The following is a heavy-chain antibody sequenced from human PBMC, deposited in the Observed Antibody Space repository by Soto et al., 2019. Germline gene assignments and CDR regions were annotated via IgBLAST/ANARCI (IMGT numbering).Heavy chain of an antibody. CDR3: ARPPLGGDYFDY. Sequence: ASLQVSCQSSGGTFRSYAISWVRQAPGQGLEWMGGIIPIFGTANYAQKFQGRVTITADESTSTAYMELSSLRSEDTAVYYCARPPLGGDYFDYWGQGNLVTGSS. J-gene: IGHJ4*02. CDR2: IIPIFGTA. V-gene: IGHV1-69*13. CDR1: GGTFRSYA. D-gene: IGHD7-27*01.